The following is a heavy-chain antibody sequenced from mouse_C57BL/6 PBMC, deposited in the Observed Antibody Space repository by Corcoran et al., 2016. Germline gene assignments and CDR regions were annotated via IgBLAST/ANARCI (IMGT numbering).Heavy chain of an antibody. J-gene: IGHJ2*01. Sequence: QVQLKQSGAELVRPGASVKLSCKASGYTFTDYYINWVKQRPGQGLEWIARIYPGSGNTYYNEKFKGKATLTAEKSSSTAYMQLSSLTSEDSAVYFCARERELHYFDDCGQGTTLTVSS. CDR2: IYPGSGNT. V-gene: IGHV1-76*01. D-gene: IGHD1-3*01. CDR1: GYTFTDYY. CDR3: ARERELHYFDD.